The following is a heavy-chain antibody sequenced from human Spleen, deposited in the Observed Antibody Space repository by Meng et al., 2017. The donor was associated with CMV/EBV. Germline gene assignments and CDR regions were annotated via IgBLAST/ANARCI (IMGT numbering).Heavy chain of an antibody. D-gene: IGHD3-22*01. CDR1: GYTFSSYG. CDR2: ISGYDGRT. Sequence: ASVQVSCKASGYTFSSYGISWVRQAPGQGLEWTGWISGYDGRTNYGRKFRGRVTMTRDTSTSTVYMDFASLGSDDTAVYYCARDFYEYDNSGYYDDTFDIWGQGTMVTVSS. J-gene: IGHJ3*02. V-gene: IGHV1-18*01. CDR3: ARDFYEYDNSGYYDDTFDI.